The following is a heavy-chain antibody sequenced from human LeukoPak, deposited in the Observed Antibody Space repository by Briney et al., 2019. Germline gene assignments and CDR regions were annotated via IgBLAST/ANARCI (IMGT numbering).Heavy chain of an antibody. CDR2: IYYSGST. J-gene: IGHJ4*02. CDR1: GGSISSSSYY. Sequence: PSETLSLTCTVSGGSISSSSYYWGWIRQPPGKGLEWIGSIYYSGSTYYNPSLKSRVTISVDTSKNQFSLKLSSVTAADTAVYYCARVALIVGSDYWGQGTLVTVSS. V-gene: IGHV4-39*07. CDR3: ARVALIVGSDY. D-gene: IGHD2-15*01.